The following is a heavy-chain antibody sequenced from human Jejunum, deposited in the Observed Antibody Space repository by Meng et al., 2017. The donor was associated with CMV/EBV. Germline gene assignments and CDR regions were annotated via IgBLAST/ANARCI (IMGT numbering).Heavy chain of an antibody. V-gene: IGHV3-33*06. CDR3: AKDWSGGQSGFPDY. CDR2: IWSDGSNK. J-gene: IGHJ4*02. CDR1: DFPFSNFG. Sequence: SDFPFSNFGMHWVRQAPGKGLEWVAVIWSDGSNKLYGDSVKGRFIISRDNSKNTLYLQMNSLRADDTAFYYCAKDWSGGQSGFPDYWGQGTLVTVSS. D-gene: IGHD2-15*01.